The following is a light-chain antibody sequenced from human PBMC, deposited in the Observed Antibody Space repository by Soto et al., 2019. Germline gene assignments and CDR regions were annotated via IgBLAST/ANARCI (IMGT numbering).Light chain of an antibody. CDR1: QSVSSY. CDR2: DAS. J-gene: IGKJ2*01. V-gene: IGKV3-11*01. CDR3: QQRSNWPPEGT. Sequence: EIVLTQSPATLSVSPGERATLSCRASQSVSSYLAWYQQKPGHAPRLLIYDASNRATGIPARFSGSGSGTDFTLTISSLEPEDFAVYYCQQRSNWPPEGTFGQGTKLEIK.